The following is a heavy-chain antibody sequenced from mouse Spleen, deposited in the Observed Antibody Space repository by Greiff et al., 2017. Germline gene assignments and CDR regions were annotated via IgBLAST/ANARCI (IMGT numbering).Heavy chain of an antibody. V-gene: IGHV1-19*01. CDR1: GYTFTDYY. Sequence: EVQLQQSGPVLVKPGASVKMSCKASGYTFTDYYMNWVKQSHGKSLEWIGVINPYNGGTSYNQKFKGKATLTVDKSSSTAYMELNSLTSEDSAVYYCARRGTGTDYAMDYWGQGTSVTVSS. D-gene: IGHD4-1*01. CDR2: INPYNGGT. CDR3: ARRGTGTDYAMDY. J-gene: IGHJ4*01.